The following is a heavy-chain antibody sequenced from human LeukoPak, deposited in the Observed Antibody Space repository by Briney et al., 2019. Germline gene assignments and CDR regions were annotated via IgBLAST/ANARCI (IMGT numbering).Heavy chain of an antibody. Sequence: GGSLRLSCVASGFTFSDYYMSWIRQAPGKGLEWVSYISSSSSYTNYADSVKGRFTISRDNAKNSLYLQMNSLRAEDTAVYYCARTYSSSSFVDYWGQGTLVTVSS. D-gene: IGHD6-6*01. CDR1: GFTFSDYY. CDR3: ARTYSSSSFVDY. V-gene: IGHV3-11*06. CDR2: ISSSSSYT. J-gene: IGHJ4*02.